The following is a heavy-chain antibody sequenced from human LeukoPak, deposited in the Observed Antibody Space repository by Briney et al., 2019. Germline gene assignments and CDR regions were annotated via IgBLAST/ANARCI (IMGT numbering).Heavy chain of an antibody. J-gene: IGHJ4*02. CDR2: ISSSSSYI. D-gene: IGHD3-10*01. V-gene: IGHV3-21*04. CDR1: GFTFSSYS. CDR3: AKFNPLVRGVIIEYYFDY. Sequence: GGSLRLSCAASGFTFSSYSMNWVRQAPGKGLEWVSSISSSSSYIYYADSVKGRFTISRDNAKNSLYLQMNSLRAEDTAVYYCAKFNPLVRGVIIEYYFDYWGQGTLVTVSS.